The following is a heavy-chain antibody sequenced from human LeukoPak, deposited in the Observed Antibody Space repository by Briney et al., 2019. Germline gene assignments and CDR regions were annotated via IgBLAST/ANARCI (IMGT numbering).Heavy chain of an antibody. CDR1: GGSISGYY. CDR2: IYYSGST. D-gene: IGHD5-12*01. CDR3: ASVSIVATLAFDY. J-gene: IGHJ4*02. V-gene: IGHV4-39*07. Sequence: SETLSLTCTVSGGSISGYYWGWIRQPPGKGLEWIGSIYYSGSTYYNPSLKSRVTISVDTSKNQFSLKLSSVTAADTAVYYCASVSIVATLAFDYWGQGTLVTVPS.